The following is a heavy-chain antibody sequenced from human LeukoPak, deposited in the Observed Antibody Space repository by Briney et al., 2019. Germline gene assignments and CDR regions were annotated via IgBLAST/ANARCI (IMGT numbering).Heavy chain of an antibody. Sequence: PSQTLSLTCTVSGGSISSGGYHWSWIRQHPGKGLEWIGYIYYSGSTYYNPSLKSRVTISVDTSKNQFSLKLSSVTAADTAVYYCARLIPTADRKEVVGSSFSAPLKYYYYGMDVWGQGTTVTVSS. CDR2: IYYSGST. J-gene: IGHJ6*02. CDR1: GGSISSGGYH. CDR3: ARLIPTADRKEVVGSSFSAPLKYYYYGMDV. V-gene: IGHV4-31*03. D-gene: IGHD6-13*01.